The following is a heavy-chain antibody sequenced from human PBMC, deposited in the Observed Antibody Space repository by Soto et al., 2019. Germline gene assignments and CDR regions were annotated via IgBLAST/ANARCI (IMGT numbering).Heavy chain of an antibody. CDR3: AKDDIWFGES. V-gene: IGHV3-30*18. CDR1: GFTFSSYG. CDR2: ISYDGSNK. Sequence: QVQLVESGGGVVQPGRSLRLSCAASGFTFSSYGMHWVRQAPGKGLGWVAVISYDGSNKYYADSVKGRFTISRDNSKNTLYLQMNSLRAEDTAVYYCAKDDIWFGESWGQGTLVTVSS. D-gene: IGHD3-10*01. J-gene: IGHJ5*02.